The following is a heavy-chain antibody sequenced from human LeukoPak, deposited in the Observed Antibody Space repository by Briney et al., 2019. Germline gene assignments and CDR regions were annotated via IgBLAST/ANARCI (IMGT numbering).Heavy chain of an antibody. CDR1: GYSFTSYW. CDR2: IYPGDSDT. V-gene: IGHV5-51*01. J-gene: IGHJ6*03. Sequence: GESLKISCKGSGYSFTSYWIGWVRQMPGKGLEWMGIIYPGDSDTSYSPSFQGQVTISADKSISTAYLQWSSLKASDTAMYYCARLNDYGDYEFDYYYYMDVWGKGTTVTVSS. CDR3: ARLNDYGDYEFDYYYYMDV. D-gene: IGHD4-17*01.